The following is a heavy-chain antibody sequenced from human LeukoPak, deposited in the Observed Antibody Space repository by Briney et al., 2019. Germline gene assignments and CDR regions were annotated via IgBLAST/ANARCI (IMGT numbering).Heavy chain of an antibody. CDR3: AKGYAAAGTGVYFDY. CDR2: ISGSGGST. V-gene: IGHV3-23*01. CDR1: GFTFSSYA. D-gene: IGHD6-13*01. J-gene: IGHJ4*02. Sequence: PGGSLRLSCAASGFTFSSYAMSWVRQAPGKGLEWVSAISGSGGSTYYADSVKGRFTISRDNSKNTLYLQMNSLRAEDMALYYCAKGYAAAGTGVYFDYWGQGTLVTVSS.